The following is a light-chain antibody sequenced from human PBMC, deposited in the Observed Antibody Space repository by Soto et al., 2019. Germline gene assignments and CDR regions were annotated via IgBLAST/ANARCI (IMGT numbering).Light chain of an antibody. V-gene: IGLV2-23*01. CDR2: EGS. CDR1: SSDVGSYNL. Sequence: QSVLTQPASVSGSPGQSITISCTGTSSDVGSYNLVSWYQQHPGKAPKLMIYEGSKRPSGVSNRFSGSKSGNTASLTISRLQXXXEADYYCCSYAGSSTLVFGGGTKLTVL. J-gene: IGLJ2*01. CDR3: CSYAGSSTLV.